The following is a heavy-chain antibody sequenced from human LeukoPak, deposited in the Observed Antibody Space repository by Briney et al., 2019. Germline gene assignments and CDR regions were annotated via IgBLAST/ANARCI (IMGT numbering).Heavy chain of an antibody. Sequence: GGSLRLSCAASGFTFSSSWMHWVRQAPGKGLVCVSRINSDGSSTSYADSVKGRFTISRDNAKNTLYLQMNSLRAEDTAIYYCARRGYRYGSEDYYYYYGMDVWGQGTTVTVSS. J-gene: IGHJ6*02. CDR3: ARRGYRYGSEDYYYYYGMDV. CDR2: INSDGSST. D-gene: IGHD5-18*01. CDR1: GFTFSSSW. V-gene: IGHV3-74*01.